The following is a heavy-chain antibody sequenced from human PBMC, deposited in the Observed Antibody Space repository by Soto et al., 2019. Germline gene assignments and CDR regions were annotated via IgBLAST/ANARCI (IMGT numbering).Heavy chain of an antibody. J-gene: IGHJ5*02. D-gene: IGHD3-9*01. CDR1: GGTISSGGYY. CDR3: ARAQGTYYDILTGYSITYNWFDP. V-gene: IGHV4-31*03. CDR2: IYYRGST. Sequence: SETLSLTCTVSGGTISSGGYYWSWIQQHPGKGLEWIGYIYYRGSTYYNPSLKSRVTISVDTSKNQFSLKLSSVTAADTAVYYCARAQGTYYDILTGYSITYNWFDPWGQGTLVTVSS.